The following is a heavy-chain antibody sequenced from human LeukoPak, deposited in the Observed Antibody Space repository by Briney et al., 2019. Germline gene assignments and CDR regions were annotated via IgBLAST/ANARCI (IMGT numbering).Heavy chain of an antibody. J-gene: IGHJ4*02. CDR3: ARRVGYCSSTSCSYFDY. CDR2: INPNSGGT. CDR1: GYTFTGYY. D-gene: IGHD2-2*01. Sequence: ASVKVSCKASGYTFTGYYIHWVRQAPGQGLEWMGWINPNSGGTNYAQKFQGRVTMTRDTSISTAYMELSRLRSDDTAVYYCARRVGYCSSTSCSYFDYWGQGTLVTVSS. V-gene: IGHV1-2*02.